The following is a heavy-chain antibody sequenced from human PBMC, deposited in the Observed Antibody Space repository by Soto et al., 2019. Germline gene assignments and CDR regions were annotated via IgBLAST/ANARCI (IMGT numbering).Heavy chain of an antibody. Sequence: QVQLVQSGAEVKKPGASVKVYCKASGYTFTSYDSNWVRKDTGEGLEWMGWMNPNSGNTGYAQKFQGRVTMTRNTSISTAYMELSSLRSEDTAVYYCARTLYGDNVAYWGQGTLVTVSS. D-gene: IGHD4-17*01. V-gene: IGHV1-8*01. J-gene: IGHJ4*02. CDR3: ARTLYGDNVAY. CDR1: GYTFTSYD. CDR2: MNPNSGNT.